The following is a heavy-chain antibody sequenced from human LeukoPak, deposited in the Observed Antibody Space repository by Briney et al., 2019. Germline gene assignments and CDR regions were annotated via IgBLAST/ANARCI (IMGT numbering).Heavy chain of an antibody. CDR3: AKTERGYSGYALQYFQH. Sequence: GASVKVSCKTSGYTFTNYDINWVRQATGQGLEWMGWMNPNSGNTGYAQKFQGRVTMTRNTSISTAYMELSSLRSEDTAVYYCAKTERGYSGYALQYFQHWGQGTLVTVSS. CDR1: GYTFTNYD. CDR2: MNPNSGNT. V-gene: IGHV1-8*01. J-gene: IGHJ1*01. D-gene: IGHD5-12*01.